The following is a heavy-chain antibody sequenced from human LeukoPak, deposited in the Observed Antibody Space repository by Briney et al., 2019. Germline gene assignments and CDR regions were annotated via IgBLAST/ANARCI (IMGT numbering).Heavy chain of an antibody. CDR2: IKSKTDGGTT. V-gene: IGHV3-15*01. CDR1: GFTFSNAW. J-gene: IGHJ4*02. CDR3: TTGPYDYGSGTYYH. Sequence: PGGSLRLSRAAPGFTFSNAWMSWVRQAPGKGLEWVGRIKSKTDGGTTDYAAPVKGRFTISRDDSENTLYVQMNSLKTEDTAVYYCTTGPYDYGSGTYYHWGQGTLVAVSS. D-gene: IGHD3-10*01.